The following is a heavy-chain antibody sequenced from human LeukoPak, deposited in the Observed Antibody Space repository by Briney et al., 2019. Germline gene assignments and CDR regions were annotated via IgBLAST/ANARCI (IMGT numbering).Heavy chain of an antibody. CDR1: GFTFSSYA. Sequence: GGSLRLSCASSGFTFSSYAMSWVRQAPGKGLEWVSAISGSGVSTYYADSVKGRFTISRDNSKNTLYLQMNSLRAEDTAVYYCAKDGVPLWTLSDYWGQGTLVTVSS. D-gene: IGHD5-18*01. CDR3: AKDGVPLWTLSDY. V-gene: IGHV3-23*01. CDR2: ISGSGVST. J-gene: IGHJ4*02.